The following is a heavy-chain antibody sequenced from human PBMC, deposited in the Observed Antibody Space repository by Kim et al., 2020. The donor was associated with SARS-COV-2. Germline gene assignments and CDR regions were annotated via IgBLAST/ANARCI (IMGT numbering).Heavy chain of an antibody. J-gene: IGHJ4*02. CDR2: ISSSGSTI. CDR1: GFTFSDYY. V-gene: IGHV3-11*04. CDR3: YWGYDSSGYSLYFDY. Sequence: GGSLRLSCAASGFTFSDYYMSWIRQAPGKGLEWVSYISSSGSTIYYADSVKGRFTISRDNAKNSLYLQMNSLRAEDTAVYYCYWGYDSSGYSLYFDYWGQGTLVTVSS. D-gene: IGHD3-22*01.